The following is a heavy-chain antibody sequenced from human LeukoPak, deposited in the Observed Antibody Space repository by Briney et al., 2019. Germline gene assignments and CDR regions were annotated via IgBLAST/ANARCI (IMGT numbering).Heavy chain of an antibody. CDR2: INHSGST. CDR3: ARVGSGVGTSSSWDHFDY. D-gene: IGHD6-13*01. Sequence: SETLSLTCTISGGSISSTNYYWGWIRQPPGKGLEWIGEINHSGSTNYNPSLKSRVTISIDTPKNQFSLKLNSVTAADTAVYYCARVGSGVGTSSSWDHFDYWGQGTLVTVSS. CDR1: GGSISSTNYY. J-gene: IGHJ4*02. V-gene: IGHV4-39*07.